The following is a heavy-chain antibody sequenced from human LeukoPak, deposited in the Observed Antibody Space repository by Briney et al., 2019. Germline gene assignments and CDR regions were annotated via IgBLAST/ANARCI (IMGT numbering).Heavy chain of an antibody. J-gene: IGHJ1*01. V-gene: IGHV3-7*03. CDR1: RFTFSDYW. Sequence: GGSLRLSCAASRFTFSDYWMSWVRQAPGKGLEWVANTKQDGSEKYYMDSVKGRFTISRDNAKNSLYLQMNSLRAEDTAVYYCARDGHYDILTGYFQDWGQGTLVTVSS. CDR2: TKQDGSEK. CDR3: ARDGHYDILTGYFQD. D-gene: IGHD3-9*01.